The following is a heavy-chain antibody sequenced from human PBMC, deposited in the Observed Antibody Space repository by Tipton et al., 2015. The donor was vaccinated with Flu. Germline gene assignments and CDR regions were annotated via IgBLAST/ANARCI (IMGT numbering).Heavy chain of an antibody. CDR2: IIPILGIA. V-gene: IGHV1-69*01. CDR1: GGTFTSYA. CDR3: ARELRSENVGAFDI. Sequence: QLVQSGAEVKKPGSSVKVSCKASGGTFTSYAVTWVRQAPGQGPEWMGGIIPILGIAQYAQKFQGRVTITAGESRTTVYMELSGLKSEDTAVYYCARELRSENVGAFDIRGQGTTVTVSP. D-gene: IGHD3-10*01. J-gene: IGHJ3*02.